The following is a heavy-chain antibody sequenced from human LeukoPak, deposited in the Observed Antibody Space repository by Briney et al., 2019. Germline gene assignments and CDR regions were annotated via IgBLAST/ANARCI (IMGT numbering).Heavy chain of an antibody. Sequence: GGSLRLSCAASGFTFSTYAMSWVRQAPGKGLEWVANIKQDESEKYYADSVKGRFTISRDNSKNTLYLQMNSLRAEDTAVYYCARAAVAGPGEHWFDPWGQGTLVTVSS. CDR3: ARAAVAGPGEHWFDP. V-gene: IGHV3-7*01. CDR2: IKQDESEK. J-gene: IGHJ5*02. D-gene: IGHD6-19*01. CDR1: GFTFSTYA.